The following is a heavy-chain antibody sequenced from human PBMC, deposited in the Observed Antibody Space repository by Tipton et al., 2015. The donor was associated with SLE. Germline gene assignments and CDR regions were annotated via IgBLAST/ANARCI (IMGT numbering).Heavy chain of an antibody. Sequence: GLVKPSETLSLTCTVSGFSISSYYWGWIRQPPGKGLEWLGTIYYSGTTNYNPSLKSRVTISVDTSKNHFSVKLRSVTAADTAVYYCARAGGSGWPQHDYWGPGTLVTVSS. CDR2: IYYSGTT. CDR3: ARAGGSGWPQHDY. D-gene: IGHD6-19*01. J-gene: IGHJ4*02. CDR1: GFSISSYY. V-gene: IGHV4-59*01.